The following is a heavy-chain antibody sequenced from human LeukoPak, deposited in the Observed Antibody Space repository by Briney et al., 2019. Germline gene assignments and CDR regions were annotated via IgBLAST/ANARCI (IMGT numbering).Heavy chain of an antibody. CDR1: GFTFSSYG. CDR3: ARNWGDHFDGLHDY. D-gene: IGHD3-9*01. Sequence: GGSLRLSCAVSGFTFSSYGMHWVRQAPGKGLEWVAIIWYDGSNEYYADSVKGRFTISRDNSKNTLYLQMNSLRAEDTAIYYCARNWGDHFDGLHDYWGQGTLVTVSS. CDR2: IWYDGSNE. V-gene: IGHV3-33*01. J-gene: IGHJ4*02.